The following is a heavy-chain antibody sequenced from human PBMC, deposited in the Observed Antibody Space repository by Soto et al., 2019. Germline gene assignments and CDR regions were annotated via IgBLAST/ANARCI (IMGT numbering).Heavy chain of an antibody. J-gene: IGHJ5*02. D-gene: IGHD5-18*01. V-gene: IGHV4-59*08. Sequence: SETLSLTCTVSGGSISSYYWSWIRQPPGKGLEWIGYIYYSGSTNYNPSLKSRVTISVDTSKNQFSLKLSSVTAADTAVYYCARVDTARGGYNWFDPWGQGTLVTVSS. CDR1: GGSISSYY. CDR2: IYYSGST. CDR3: ARVDTARGGYNWFDP.